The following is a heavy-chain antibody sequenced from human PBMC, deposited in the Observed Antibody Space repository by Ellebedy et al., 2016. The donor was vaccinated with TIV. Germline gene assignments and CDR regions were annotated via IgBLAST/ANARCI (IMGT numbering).Heavy chain of an antibody. D-gene: IGHD3-16*01. CDR1: GYTFTRYY. J-gene: IGHJ4*02. V-gene: IGHV1-46*01. CDR2: INPSGGST. Sequence: ASAKVSCXASGYTFTRYYMHWVRQAPGQGLEWMGKINPSGGSTTYAQKFQGRVTMTRDRSTSTVYMELSSLRSEDTAVYYCARDAPWGTSLAVDYWGQGTLVTVSS. CDR3: ARDAPWGTSLAVDY.